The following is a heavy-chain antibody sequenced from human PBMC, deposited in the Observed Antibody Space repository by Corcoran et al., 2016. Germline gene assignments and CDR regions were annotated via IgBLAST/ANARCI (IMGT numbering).Heavy chain of an antibody. CDR2: INPNGGRT. D-gene: IGHD6-6*01. J-gene: IGHJ5*02. CDR3: AGDRSIENRGWWFDP. Sequence: QVQLVQSGAEMKKPGATVKVSCKASGYIFTSHWMHWVRQAPGQGLEWMGIINPNGGRTVYAQKLQGRLTVTRDTSTNKVYMELSSLKSEDTAIYYWAGDRSIENRGWWFDPWGQGTLVTVSP. V-gene: IGHV1-46*04. CDR1: GYIFTSHW.